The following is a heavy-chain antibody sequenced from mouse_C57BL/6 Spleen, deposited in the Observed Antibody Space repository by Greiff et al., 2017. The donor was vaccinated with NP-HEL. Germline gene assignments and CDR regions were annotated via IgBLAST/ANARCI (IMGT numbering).Heavy chain of an antibody. CDR3: SREGNSGYFDY. CDR1: GYTFTSYW. D-gene: IGHD3-2*02. J-gene: IGHJ2*01. Sequence: QVQLQQPGAELVRPGTSVKLSCKASGYTFTSYWMHWVKQRPGQGLEWIGVIDPSDSYTNYNQTFKGKATLTVDTSSSTAYMQLSSRTSEDSAVYYCSREGNSGYFDYWGLGTTLTVSS. V-gene: IGHV1-59*01. CDR2: IDPSDSYT.